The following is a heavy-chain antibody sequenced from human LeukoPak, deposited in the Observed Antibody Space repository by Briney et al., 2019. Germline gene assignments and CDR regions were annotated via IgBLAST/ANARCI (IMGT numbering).Heavy chain of an antibody. CDR1: GFTFSSYS. V-gene: IGHV3-21*01. D-gene: IGHD4-17*01. CDR2: ISSSSSYI. CDR3: ARVTATGGAFDI. Sequence: GGSLRLSCAASGFTFSSYSMNRVRQAPGRGLEWVSSISSSSSYIYYADSVKGRFTISRDNAKNSLYLQMNSLRAEDTAVYYCARVTATGGAFDIWGQGTMVTVSS. J-gene: IGHJ3*02.